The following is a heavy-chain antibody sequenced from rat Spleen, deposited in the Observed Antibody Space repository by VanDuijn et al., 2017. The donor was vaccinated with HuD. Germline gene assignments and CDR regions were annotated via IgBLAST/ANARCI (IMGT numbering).Heavy chain of an antibody. CDR2: INSATST. J-gene: IGHJ4*01. Sequence: EVQLQESGPGLVKPSQSLSLTCSVTGYSITSSYRWNWIRKFPGNKLEWMGYINSATSTNYNPSLKSRISITRDTSKNQFFMQVNSVTTEDTATYYCARSAFYSSYFPYMDAWGQGASVTVSS. V-gene: IGHV3-3*01. CDR3: ARSAFYSSYFPYMDA. CDR1: GYSITSSYR. D-gene: IGHD1-2*01.